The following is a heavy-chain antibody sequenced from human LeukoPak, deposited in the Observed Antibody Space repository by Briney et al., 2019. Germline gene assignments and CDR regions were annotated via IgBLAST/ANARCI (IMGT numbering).Heavy chain of an antibody. Sequence: SETLSLTCAVCGYSICSGYYWGWIRPPPGKGLEWIGSIYHSGSTYYNPSLKSRVTISVDTSKNQFSLKLSSVTAADTAVYYCARDRNNFDYWGQGTLVTVSS. CDR3: ARDRNNFDY. D-gene: IGHD1/OR15-1a*01. CDR1: GYSICSGYY. J-gene: IGHJ4*02. CDR2: IYHSGST. V-gene: IGHV4-38-2*02.